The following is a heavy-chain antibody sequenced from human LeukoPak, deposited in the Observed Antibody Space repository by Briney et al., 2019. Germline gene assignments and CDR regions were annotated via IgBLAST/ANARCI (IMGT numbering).Heavy chain of an antibody. CDR3: AKDLGGSSSVFDY. D-gene: IGHD6-6*01. Sequence: PGGSLRLSCAASGFTFRDHTMHWVRQPPGKGLEWMTLISYDGSQKYYADSVKGRFTISRDNSKNTLSLQMNSLRAEDTAIYYCAKDLGGSSSVFDYWGQGALVTVSS. V-gene: IGHV3-30*18. CDR1: GFTFRDHT. CDR2: ISYDGSQK. J-gene: IGHJ4*02.